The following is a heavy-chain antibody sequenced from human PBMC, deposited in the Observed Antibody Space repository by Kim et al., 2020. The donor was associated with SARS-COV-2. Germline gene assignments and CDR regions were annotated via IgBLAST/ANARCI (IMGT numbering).Heavy chain of an antibody. CDR2: ISGSGGST. CDR1: GFTFSSYA. CDR3: AKDIYRELGYCSSTSCSDGHAEYFQH. J-gene: IGHJ1*01. D-gene: IGHD2-2*01. V-gene: IGHV3-23*01. Sequence: GGSLRLSCAASGFTFSSYAMSWVRQAPGKGLEWVSAISGSGGSTYYADSVKGRFTISRDNSKNTLYLQMNSLRAEDTAVYYCAKDIYRELGYCSSTSCSDGHAEYFQHWGQGTLVTVSS.